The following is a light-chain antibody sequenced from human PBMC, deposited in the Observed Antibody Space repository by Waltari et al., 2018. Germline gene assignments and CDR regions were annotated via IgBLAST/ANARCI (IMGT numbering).Light chain of an antibody. CDR3: STWDGRLAGVV. CDR1: NSHIGSHV. CDR2: SND. J-gene: IGLJ2*01. Sequence: QSVLTQPPSASGTPGQRVTISCSGTNSHIGSHVVQWSQQVPRTAPKLLIYSNDQRPSGVHDRFSGSKSGTSAALVISGLQSEDDGDYYCSTWDGRLAGVVFGGGTKVTVL. V-gene: IGLV1-44*01.